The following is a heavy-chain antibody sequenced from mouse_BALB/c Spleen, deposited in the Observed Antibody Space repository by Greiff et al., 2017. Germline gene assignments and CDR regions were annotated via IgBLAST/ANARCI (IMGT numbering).Heavy chain of an antibody. J-gene: IGHJ4*01. CDR1: GFNIKDTY. V-gene: IGHV14-3*02. CDR3: AYYSNYAMDY. D-gene: IGHD2-5*01. Sequence: EVQLQQSGAELVKPGASVKLSCTASGFNIKDTYMHWVKQRPEQGLEWIGRIDPANGNTKYDPKFQGKATITADTSSNTAYLQLSSLTSEDTAVYYCAYYSNYAMDYWGQGTSVTVSS. CDR2: IDPANGNT.